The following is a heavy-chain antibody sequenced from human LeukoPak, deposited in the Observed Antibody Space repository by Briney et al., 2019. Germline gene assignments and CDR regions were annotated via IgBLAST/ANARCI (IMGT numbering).Heavy chain of an antibody. Sequence: PSETLSLTCSVSGGSVSRDYWSWIRQPPGKRLEWLGYIYNIGGTNYNPSLKSRVSISVDTSKNQFSLMLTSATAADTAVYYCAREAVAGTLDYWGQGALVTVSS. D-gene: IGHD6-19*01. CDR1: GGSVSRDY. J-gene: IGHJ4*02. CDR2: IYNIGGT. CDR3: AREAVAGTLDY. V-gene: IGHV4-59*02.